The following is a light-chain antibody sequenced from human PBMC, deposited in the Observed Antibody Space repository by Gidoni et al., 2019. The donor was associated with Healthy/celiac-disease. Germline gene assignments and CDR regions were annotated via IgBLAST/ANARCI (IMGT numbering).Light chain of an antibody. J-gene: IGKJ3*01. CDR2: DAS. V-gene: IGKV3-11*01. CDR3: QQRSNWPPKFT. Sequence: EIVLTKSPATLSFSPGERATLSCRASQSVSSYLAWYQQKPGQAPRLLIYDASNRATGIPARFSGSGSGTDFTLTIISLEPEDFAVYYCQQRSNWPPKFTFGPXTKVDIK. CDR1: QSVSSY.